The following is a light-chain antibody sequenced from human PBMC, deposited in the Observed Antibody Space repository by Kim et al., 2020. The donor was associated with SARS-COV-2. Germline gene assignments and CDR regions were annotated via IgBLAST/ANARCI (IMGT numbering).Light chain of an antibody. CDR2: DAS. J-gene: IGKJ2*03. V-gene: IGKV3-11*01. CDR1: QSVSSY. Sequence: EIVLTQSPATLSLSPGERATLSCRASQSVSSYLAWYQQKPGQAPRLLIYDASNRATGIPARFSGSGSGTDFTLTISSLEPEDFAVYYCQQRSNWPYGFGQGTKLEI. CDR3: QQRSNWPYG.